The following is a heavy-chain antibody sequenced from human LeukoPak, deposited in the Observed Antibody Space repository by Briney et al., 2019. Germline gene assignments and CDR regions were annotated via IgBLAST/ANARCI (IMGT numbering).Heavy chain of an antibody. V-gene: IGHV3-30-3*01. J-gene: IGHJ4*02. CDR1: GFTFSSHA. Sequence: GGSLRLSCAASGFTFSSHAMHWVRQAPGKGLEWVAVISYDGSNKYYADSVKGRFTISRDNSKNTLYLQMNSLRAEDTAVYYCATPRITIFGVVTDYWGQGTLVTVSS. CDR3: ATPRITIFGVVTDY. D-gene: IGHD3-3*01. CDR2: ISYDGSNK.